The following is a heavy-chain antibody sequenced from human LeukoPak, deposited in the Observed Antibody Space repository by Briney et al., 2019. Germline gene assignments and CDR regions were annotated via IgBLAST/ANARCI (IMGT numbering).Heavy chain of an antibody. J-gene: IGHJ4*02. CDR1: GFTFSSYA. V-gene: IGHV3-30-3*01. CDR3: ASIAVAGGDY. Sequence: GGSLRLSCAASGFTFSSYAMHWVRQAPGMGLEWVAVISYDGSNKYYADSVKGRFTISRDNSKNTLYLQMNSLRAEDTAVYYRASIAVAGGDYWGQGTLVTVSS. D-gene: IGHD6-19*01. CDR2: ISYDGSNK.